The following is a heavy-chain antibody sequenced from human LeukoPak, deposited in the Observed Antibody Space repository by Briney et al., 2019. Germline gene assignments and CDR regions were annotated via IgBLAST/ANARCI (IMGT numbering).Heavy chain of an antibody. CDR3: ARDPPIAVAGLFDY. CDR1: GFTFSSYS. D-gene: IGHD6-19*01. Sequence: PGGSLRLSCAASGFTFSSYSMNWVRQAPGKGLEWVSSISSSSSYIYYADSVKGRFTISRDNAKNSLYLQMNSPRAEDTAVYYCARDPPIAVAGLFDYWGQGTLVTVSS. V-gene: IGHV3-21*01. J-gene: IGHJ4*02. CDR2: ISSSSSYI.